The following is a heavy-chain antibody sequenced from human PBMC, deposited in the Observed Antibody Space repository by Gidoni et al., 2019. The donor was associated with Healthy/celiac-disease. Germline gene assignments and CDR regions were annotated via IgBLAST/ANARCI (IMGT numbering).Heavy chain of an antibody. D-gene: IGHD4-17*01. J-gene: IGHJ4*02. CDR1: GYTFTRYA. V-gene: IGHV1-3*01. CDR3: ARGASWYGDYADY. Sequence: QVQLVQSGAEVKKPGASVKVSCKASGYTFTRYAMQWVRQAPGQRLEWMGWINAGNGNTKYSQKFQGRVTITRDTSASTAYMDLSSLKSEDTAVYYCARGASWYGDYADYWGQGTLVTVSS. CDR2: INAGNGNT.